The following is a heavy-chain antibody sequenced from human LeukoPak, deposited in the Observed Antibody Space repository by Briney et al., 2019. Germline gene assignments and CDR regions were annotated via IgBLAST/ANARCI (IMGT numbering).Heavy chain of an antibody. V-gene: IGHV3-23*01. CDR2: ISGGGEAT. CDR3: ARDYADYVGYFFFDY. Sequence: GGSLRLSCAASGFTFNNYAMNWVRQAPGKGLEGVSSISGGGEATYYADSSKGRFTISRDNSQNTLYLQMNSLRAEDTAVYYCARDYADYVGYFFFDYWGQGTLVTVSS. CDR1: GFTFNNYA. J-gene: IGHJ4*02. D-gene: IGHD4-17*01.